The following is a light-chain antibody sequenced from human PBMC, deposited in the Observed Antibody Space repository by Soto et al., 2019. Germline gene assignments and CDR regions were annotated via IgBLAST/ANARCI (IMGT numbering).Light chain of an antibody. CDR3: ISYTSDDVRYV. CDR1: NSDVGIYDF. J-gene: IGLJ1*01. CDR2: EVS. V-gene: IGLV2-14*01. Sequence: SALAQPASVSGTPEQSITISCTGSNSDVGIYDFVSWYQHHPGRAPKLIVSEVSHRPSGVSNRFSGSKSGNTASLTISGLQSEDEADYYCISYTSDDVRYVFGTGTKVTVL.